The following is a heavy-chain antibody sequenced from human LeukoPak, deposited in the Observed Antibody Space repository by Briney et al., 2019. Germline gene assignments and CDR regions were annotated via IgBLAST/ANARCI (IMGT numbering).Heavy chain of an antibody. V-gene: IGHV3-23*01. CDR3: AKDEKNYGFDY. CDR2: ISGSTGST. Sequence: GGSLRLSCAASGFTFSNYAMNWVRQAPGKGLEWVSLISGSTGSTYYADSVKGRFTISRDNSKNTLYLQMNSLRAEDTAVYYCAKDEKNYGFDYWGQGTLVTVSS. D-gene: IGHD3-10*01. J-gene: IGHJ4*02. CDR1: GFTFSNYA.